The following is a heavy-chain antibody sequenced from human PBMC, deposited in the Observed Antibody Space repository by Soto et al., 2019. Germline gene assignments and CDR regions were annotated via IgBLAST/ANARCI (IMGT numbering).Heavy chain of an antibody. Sequence: QLVESGGGVVQPGTSLRLSCAASGFPFGNYGXXXXXQAPGKGLEWVSLILHXXXXEXXXDSVRGRFTISRDNXXXXXXXXXXXXXXXXXXXXXXXXXXXXGPNALDLWGQGTMVSVSS. CDR3: XXXXXXGPNALDL. J-gene: IGHJ3*01. CDR2: ILHXXXXE. CDR1: GFPFGNYG. V-gene: IGHV3-33*01.